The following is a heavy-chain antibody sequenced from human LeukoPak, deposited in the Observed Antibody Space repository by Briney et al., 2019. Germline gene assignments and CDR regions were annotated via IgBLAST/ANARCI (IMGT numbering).Heavy chain of an antibody. CDR2: ISGSSDST. V-gene: IGHV3-23*01. D-gene: IGHD1-1*01. CDR3: ARSFWNDLEYYYNGLDV. Sequence: GGSLRLSCAGSGFTFSSYDMTWVRQAPGKGLEWVSAISGSSDSTYYADSVKGRFTISRDNSKNTLHLQMNSMRAEDTAVYYCARSFWNDLEYYYNGLDVWGQGTTVTVSS. J-gene: IGHJ6*02. CDR1: GFTFSSYD.